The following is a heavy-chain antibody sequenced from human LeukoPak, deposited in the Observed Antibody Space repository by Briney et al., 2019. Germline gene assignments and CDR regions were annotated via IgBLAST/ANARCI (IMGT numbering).Heavy chain of an antibody. CDR1: GGSISSYY. Sequence: SETLSLTCTVSGGSISSYYWSWIRQPPGKGLEWIGHIYDSGRTNYNHSHKRGAIISVDTSKNQFSLKLSSVTAADTAVYHCARVRYGSGSYYNAMDVWGQGTTVTVSS. J-gene: IGHJ6*02. V-gene: IGHV4-59*01. CDR3: ARVRYGSGSYYNAMDV. D-gene: IGHD3-10*01. CDR2: IYDSGRT.